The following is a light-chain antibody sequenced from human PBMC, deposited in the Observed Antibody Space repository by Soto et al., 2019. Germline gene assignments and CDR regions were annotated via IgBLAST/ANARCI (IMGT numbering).Light chain of an antibody. J-gene: IGLJ2*01. Sequence: QSALTQPPSASGSPGQSVTISCTGTLSDVGGQNSVSWYRQDPGKAPQLIVYDVTQRPSGVPDRFSGSRSGTSGSLTISGLRFEDEADYYCAAWDDSLRVVLFGGGTKLTVL. CDR2: DVT. V-gene: IGLV2-8*01. CDR1: LSDVGGQNS. CDR3: AAWDDSLRVVL.